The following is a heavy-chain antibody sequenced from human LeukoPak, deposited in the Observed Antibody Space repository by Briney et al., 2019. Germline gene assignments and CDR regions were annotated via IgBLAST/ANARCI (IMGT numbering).Heavy chain of an antibody. CDR1: GFTFDDYA. V-gene: IGHV3-9*01. Sequence: GGSLRLSCAASGFTFDDYAMHWVRQAPGKGLEWVSGISWNSGSIGYADSVKGRFTISGDNAKNSLYLQMNSLRAEDTALYYCAKALLDYYDSSGYDAFDIWGQGTMVTVSS. CDR2: ISWNSGSI. CDR3: AKALLDYYDSSGYDAFDI. D-gene: IGHD3-22*01. J-gene: IGHJ3*02.